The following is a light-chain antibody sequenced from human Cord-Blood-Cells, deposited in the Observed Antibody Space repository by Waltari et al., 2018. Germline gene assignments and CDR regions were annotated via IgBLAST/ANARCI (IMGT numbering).Light chain of an antibody. CDR3: SSYTSSSFYV. CDR1: RSDVGGYNY. CDR2: EVS. Sequence: QSALTQPASVSGSPGQSITISCTGTRSDVGGYNYVSWYQQHPGKAPKLMIYEVSNRPSGVSNRFSGSKSGNTASLTISGLQAEDEADYYCSSYTSSSFYVFGTGTKVTVL. V-gene: IGLV2-14*01. J-gene: IGLJ1*01.